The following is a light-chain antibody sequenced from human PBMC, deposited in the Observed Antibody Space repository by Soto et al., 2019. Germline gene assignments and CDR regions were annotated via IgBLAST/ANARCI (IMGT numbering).Light chain of an antibody. J-gene: IGKJ4*01. V-gene: IGKV3-11*01. CDR2: DAS. CDR1: QSVSVF. Sequence: EIVLTQSPATLSLSPGDTATLSCRASQSVSVFLAWYQQKPGQAPRLLIYDASNRATGIPARFSGSGSGTDLTLTISSLEPDDFAVYYCQQRSSWPPSLTFGGGTKVEI. CDR3: QQRSSWPPSLT.